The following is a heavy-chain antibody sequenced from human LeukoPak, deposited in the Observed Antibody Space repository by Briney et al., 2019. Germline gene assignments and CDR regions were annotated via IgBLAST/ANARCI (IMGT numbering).Heavy chain of an antibody. J-gene: IGHJ1*01. V-gene: IGHV4-34*01. CDR3: ARGWEGYYGSGSYQAEYFQH. CDR2: INHSGST. Sequence: PSETLSLTCAVYGGSFSGYYWSWIRQPPGKGLEWIGEINHSGSTNYNPSLKSRVTISVDTSKNQFSLKLSSVTAADTAVYYCARGWEGYYGSGSYQAEYFQHWGQGTLVTVSS. D-gene: IGHD3-10*01. CDR1: GGSFSGYY.